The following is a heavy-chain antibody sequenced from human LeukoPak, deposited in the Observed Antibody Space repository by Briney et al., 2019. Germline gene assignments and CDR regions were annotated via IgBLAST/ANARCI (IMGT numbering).Heavy chain of an antibody. D-gene: IGHD2-21*02. J-gene: IGHJ3*02. V-gene: IGHV3-9*01. CDR1: GFTFDDYA. CDR2: ISWNSGSI. CDR3: AKALNPVVVTAPTDAFDI. Sequence: PGGSLRLSCAASGFTFDDYAMHWVRQAPGKGLEWVSGISWNSGSIGYADSVKGRFTISRDNAKNSLYLQMNSLRAEDTALYCCAKALNPVVVTAPTDAFDIWGQGTMVTVSS.